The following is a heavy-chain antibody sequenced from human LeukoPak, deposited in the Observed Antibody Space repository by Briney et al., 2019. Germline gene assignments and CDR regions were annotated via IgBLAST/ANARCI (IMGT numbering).Heavy chain of an antibody. Sequence: GESLKISCKVSGYRFTNYWIAWVRQMPGKGLDFMGIIFPDDSDTRYSPSFRGQVTISVDKSISTAYLQWSSLKASDTAMYYCARLASSGDKYYYYYYGMDVWGQGTTVTVSS. CDR2: IFPDDSDT. V-gene: IGHV5-51*01. CDR1: GYRFTNYW. D-gene: IGHD6-19*01. J-gene: IGHJ6*02. CDR3: ARLASSGDKYYYYYYGMDV.